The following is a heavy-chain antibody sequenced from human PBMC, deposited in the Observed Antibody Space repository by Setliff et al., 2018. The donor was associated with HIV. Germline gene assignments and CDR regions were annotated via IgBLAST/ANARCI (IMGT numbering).Heavy chain of an antibody. V-gene: IGHV1-2*02. CDR1: GYTFIDYY. Sequence: VASVKVSCKASGYTFIDYYIHWVRQAPGRGLEWMGWINTDNGITEYAENFQGRVAMTRDTSMSTAYMELNRLTFDDTAVYYCARGAWYTSGWYSSRYMDVWGKGTTVTVSS. D-gene: IGHD6-19*01. CDR3: ARGAWYTSGWYSSRYMDV. J-gene: IGHJ6*03. CDR2: INTDNGIT.